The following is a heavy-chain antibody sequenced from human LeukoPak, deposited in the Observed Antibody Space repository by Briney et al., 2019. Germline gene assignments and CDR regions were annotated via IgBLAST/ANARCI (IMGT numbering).Heavy chain of an antibody. CDR1: GGSFSRYQ. CDR2: INHSGST. D-gene: IGHD2-2*01. V-gene: IGHV4-34*01. CDR3: ARRAYTTTRKFDS. Sequence: SETLSLTCAVYGGSFSRYQWTWIRQPPGKGLEWIGEINHSGSTNYNPSLKSRVTISVDTSKNQFSLKLSSVTAADTAVYYCARRAYTTTRKFDSWGQGTLVTVSS. J-gene: IGHJ4*02.